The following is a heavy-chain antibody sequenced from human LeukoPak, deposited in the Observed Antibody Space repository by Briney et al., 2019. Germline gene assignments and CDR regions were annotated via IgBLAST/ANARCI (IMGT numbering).Heavy chain of an antibody. D-gene: IGHD3-3*01. CDR2: IIPIFGTA. V-gene: IGHV1-69*13. Sequence: ASVKVSCKASGYTFTSYAISWVRQAPGQGLEWMGGIIPIFGTANYAQKFQGRVTITADESTSTAYMELSSLRSEDTAVYYCARGVVTRRVDYFDYWGQGTLVTVSS. J-gene: IGHJ4*02. CDR1: GYTFTSYA. CDR3: ARGVVTRRVDYFDY.